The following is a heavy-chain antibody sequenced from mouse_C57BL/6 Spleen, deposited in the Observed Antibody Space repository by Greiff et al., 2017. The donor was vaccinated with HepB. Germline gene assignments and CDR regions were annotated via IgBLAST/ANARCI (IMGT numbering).Heavy chain of an antibody. Sequence: EVQLVESGGGLVKPGGSLKLSCAASGFTFSSYAMSWVRQTPEKRLEWVATISDGGSYTYYPDNVKGRFTISRDNAKNNLYLQMSHLESEDTAMYYCARELRPRGNYFDYWGQGTTLTVSS. CDR3: ARELRPRGNYFDY. CDR2: ISDGGSYT. D-gene: IGHD1-1*01. V-gene: IGHV5-4*01. CDR1: GFTFSSYA. J-gene: IGHJ2*01.